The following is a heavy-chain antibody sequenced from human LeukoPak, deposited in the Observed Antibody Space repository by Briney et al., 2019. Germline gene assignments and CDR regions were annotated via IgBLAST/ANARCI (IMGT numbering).Heavy chain of an antibody. Sequence: EGSLRLSCAASGFTFTTYGLSWVRQAPGKGLEWVANIKQDGSEKYYVDSVKGRFTISRDNAKNSLYLQMNSLRAEDTAVYYCARTSETYYDFWSGWLLQPYYFDYWGQGTLVTVSS. D-gene: IGHD3-3*01. CDR1: GFTFTTYG. CDR2: IKQDGSEK. V-gene: IGHV3-7*01. J-gene: IGHJ4*02. CDR3: ARTSETYYDFWSGWLLQPYYFDY.